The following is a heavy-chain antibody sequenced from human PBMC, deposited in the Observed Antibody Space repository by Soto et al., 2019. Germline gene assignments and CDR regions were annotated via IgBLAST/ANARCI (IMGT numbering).Heavy chain of an antibody. CDR2: NNADNGAA. CDR3: ARGQDGGTGIIDH. J-gene: IGHJ4*01. Sequence: GASVKVSCKASGYTFSSYAVHWVRQAPGQGLEWMGCNNADNGAARYSQKFQDRVTISGDTSASTVYMEVSSLGSEDTSVCDCARGQDGGTGIIDHWG. V-gene: IGHV1-3*01. CDR1: GYTFSSYA. D-gene: IGHD2-15*01.